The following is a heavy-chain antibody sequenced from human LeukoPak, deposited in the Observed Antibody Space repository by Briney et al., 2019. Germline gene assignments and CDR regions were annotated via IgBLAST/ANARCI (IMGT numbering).Heavy chain of an antibody. J-gene: IGHJ4*02. D-gene: IGHD3-10*01. Sequence: GGSLRLSCATSGFTLGSYWMSWVRQAPGKGLEWVANIKKDGSEKYYVGSLKGRFTIFRDNAKNSLYLQMNSLSAEDTAVYYCARLYYYGSGSYYYFDYWGQGTLVTVSS. CDR2: IKKDGSEK. CDR3: ARLYYYGSGSYYYFDY. V-gene: IGHV3-7*04. CDR1: GFTLGSYW.